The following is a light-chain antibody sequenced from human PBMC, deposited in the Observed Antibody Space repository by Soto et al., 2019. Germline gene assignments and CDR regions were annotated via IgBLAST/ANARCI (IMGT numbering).Light chain of an antibody. CDR2: VAP. CDR1: QNIENY. Sequence: DIQITQSPSSLSASVGDSVTITCRASQNIENYVNWYQVKPGKAPKLLLSVAPGFQGDVPSYFGGSGSGTDFTLTISSLQPEDFATYYCQQSYNSPRTFGQGTNVEIK. CDR3: QQSYNSPRT. J-gene: IGKJ1*01. V-gene: IGKV1-39*01.